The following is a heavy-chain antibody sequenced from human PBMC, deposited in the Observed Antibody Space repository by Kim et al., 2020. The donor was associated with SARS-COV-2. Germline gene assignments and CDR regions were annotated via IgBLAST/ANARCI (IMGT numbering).Heavy chain of an antibody. CDR1: GYTFTGYY. Sequence: ASVKVSCKASGYTFTGYYMHWVRQAPGQGLEWMGRINPNSGGTNYAQKFQGRVTMTRDTSISTAYMELSRLRSDDTAVYYCARSRPRDYYYYGMDVWGQGTTGTVSS. D-gene: IGHD6-13*01. CDR3: ARSRPRDYYYYGMDV. V-gene: IGHV1-2*06. CDR2: INPNSGGT. J-gene: IGHJ6*02.